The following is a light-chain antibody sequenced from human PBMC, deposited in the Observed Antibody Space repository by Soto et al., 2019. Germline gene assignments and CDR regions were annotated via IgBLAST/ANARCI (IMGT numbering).Light chain of an antibody. Sequence: QSALTQPASVSGSPGQSITISCTGTSSDGGGYNYVSWYQQHPVKAPKLMIYDVTNRTSGVSDRFSDSKSGNTASLTISGLQAEDEADYYCSSYTSSSTPYVFGAGTKLTVL. CDR2: DVT. CDR1: SSDGGGYNY. V-gene: IGLV2-14*01. CDR3: SSYTSSSTPYV. J-gene: IGLJ1*01.